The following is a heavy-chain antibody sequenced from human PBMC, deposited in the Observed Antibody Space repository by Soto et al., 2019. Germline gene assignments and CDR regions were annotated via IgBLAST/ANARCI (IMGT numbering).Heavy chain of an antibody. V-gene: IGHV4-31*03. Sequence: QVQLQESGPGLVKPSQTLSLTCTVSGGSISSGGYYWSWTRQHPGKGLEGIGYIYYSGSTYYNPSLKSRLTISVDTSKNRFSLKLSSVTGANTAVYYSARRRRDGYNPYYYGMDVWGQGTTVTVAS. CDR3: ARRRRDGYNPYYYGMDV. D-gene: IGHD5-12*01. J-gene: IGHJ6*02. CDR1: GGSISSGGYY. CDR2: IYYSGST.